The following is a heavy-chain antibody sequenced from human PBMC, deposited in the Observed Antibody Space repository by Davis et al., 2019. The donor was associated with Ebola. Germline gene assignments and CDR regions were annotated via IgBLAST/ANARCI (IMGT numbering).Heavy chain of an antibody. J-gene: IGHJ5*02. CDR3: ARDPSGGTYFRWFDP. V-gene: IGHV4-39*07. D-gene: IGHD2-8*02. CDR2: INFRAMT. Sequence: PSETLSLTCSVSGASIGSTTHYWAWVRQPPGKGLEYIRSINFRAMTYYNPSLKSRVTISVDTSKNHFSLKMMSVTAADTAVYYCARDPSGGTYFRWFDPWGQGALVIVSS. CDR1: GASIGSTTHY.